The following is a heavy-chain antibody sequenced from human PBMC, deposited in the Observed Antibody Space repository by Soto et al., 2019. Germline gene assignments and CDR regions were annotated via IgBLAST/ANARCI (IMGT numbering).Heavy chain of an antibody. Sequence: ASVKVSCKASGYTFTSYGISWVRQAPGQGLEWMGWISAYNGNTNYAQKLQGRVTMTTDTSTSTAYMELSSLRSDDTAVYYCARAHYCDSNGSRTPFDHWGQGTLVTVSS. D-gene: IGHD3-22*01. CDR1: GYTFTSYG. V-gene: IGHV1-18*01. CDR3: ARAHYCDSNGSRTPFDH. CDR2: ISAYNGNT. J-gene: IGHJ5*02.